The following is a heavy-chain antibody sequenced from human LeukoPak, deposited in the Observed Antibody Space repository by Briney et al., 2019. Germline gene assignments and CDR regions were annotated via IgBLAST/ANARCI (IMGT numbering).Heavy chain of an antibody. CDR2: IYPGDSDT. V-gene: IGHV5-51*01. D-gene: IGHD1-26*01. CDR1: GYSFTTNW. J-gene: IGHJ4*02. CDR3: ARRLSGTYPSSDDY. Sequence: GESLKISCKASGYSFTTNWIAWVRQIPGKGLEWMGIIYPGDSDTRYSPSFQGQVTFSVDKSINTAYLQWTSLKASDTALYYCARRLSGTYPSSDDYWGQGTLVTVSS.